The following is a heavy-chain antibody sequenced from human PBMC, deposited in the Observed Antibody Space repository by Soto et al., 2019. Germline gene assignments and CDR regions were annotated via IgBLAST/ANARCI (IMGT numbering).Heavy chain of an antibody. D-gene: IGHD3-22*01. Sequence: SETLSLTCTVSGGSISSGGYYWSWIRQHPGKGLEWIGYIYYSGSTYYNPSLKSRVTISVDTSKNQFSLKLSSVTAADTAVYYCARAPYYYDSSGYYRPFAYWGQGTLVTVSS. V-gene: IGHV4-31*03. CDR2: IYYSGST. J-gene: IGHJ4*02. CDR1: GGSISSGGYY. CDR3: ARAPYYYDSSGYYRPFAY.